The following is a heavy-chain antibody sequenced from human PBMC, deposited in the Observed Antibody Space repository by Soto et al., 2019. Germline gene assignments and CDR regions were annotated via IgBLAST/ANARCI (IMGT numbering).Heavy chain of an antibody. Sequence: GGSLRLSCAASGFTFSSYSMNWVRQAPGKGLEWVSSIISSSSYTYYADSVKGRFTISRDNAKNTLHLQMNSLRAEDTAVYYCARDGAPHYYDSSGYYVDYWGQGTLVTVSS. CDR3: ARDGAPHYYDSSGYYVDY. D-gene: IGHD3-22*01. CDR1: GFTFSSYS. J-gene: IGHJ4*02. V-gene: IGHV3-21*01. CDR2: IISSSSYT.